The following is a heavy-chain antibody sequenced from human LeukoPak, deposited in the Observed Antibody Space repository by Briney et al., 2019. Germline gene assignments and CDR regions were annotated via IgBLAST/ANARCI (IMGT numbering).Heavy chain of an antibody. CDR1: GYSISSGYY. CDR3: ARAHEKGSSWYFTRESSSYFDL. V-gene: IGHV4-38-2*02. CDR2: IYYSGST. Sequence: SETLSLTCTVSGYSISSGYYWGWIRQPPGKGLEWIGSIYYSGSTYYNPSLKSRVTISVDTSKNQFSLKLSSVTAADTAVYYCARAHEKGSSWYFTRESSSYFDLWGRGTLVTVSS. J-gene: IGHJ2*01. D-gene: IGHD6-13*01.